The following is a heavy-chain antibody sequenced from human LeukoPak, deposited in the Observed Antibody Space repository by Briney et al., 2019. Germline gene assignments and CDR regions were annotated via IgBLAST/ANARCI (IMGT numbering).Heavy chain of an antibody. V-gene: IGHV3-64D*09. Sequence: GGSLRLSCSASGFTFSSHAMHWVRQAPGKGLEFVSVISSNGGSTYYADSVKGRFTISRDNSKNTLYLQMSSLRAEDTAVYYCVKGVKGETTRDYWGQGTLVTVSS. CDR2: ISSNGGST. D-gene: IGHD4-17*01. CDR1: GFTFSSHA. CDR3: VKGVKGETTRDY. J-gene: IGHJ4*02.